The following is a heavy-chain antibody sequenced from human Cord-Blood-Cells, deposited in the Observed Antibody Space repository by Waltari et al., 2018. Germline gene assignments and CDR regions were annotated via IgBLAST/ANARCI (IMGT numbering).Heavy chain of an antibody. V-gene: IGHV4-38-2*01. CDR2: IYHSGST. J-gene: IGHJ4*02. Sequence: QVQLQESGPGLVTPSETLSLTCAVSGYSISSGYYWGWIRQPPGKGLEWIGSIYHSGSTYYNPSLKSRVTISVDTSKNQFSLKLSSVTAADTAVYYCARAGIDPYYYGVGTDYWGQGTLVTVSS. CDR3: ARAGIDPYYYGVGTDY. CDR1: GYSISSGYY. D-gene: IGHD3-10*01.